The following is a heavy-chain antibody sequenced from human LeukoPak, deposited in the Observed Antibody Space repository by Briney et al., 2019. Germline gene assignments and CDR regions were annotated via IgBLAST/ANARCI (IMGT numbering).Heavy chain of an antibody. Sequence: GGSLRLSCAASGFTFSSYWMSWVRQAPGKGLEWVANIKQDGSDKYYVDSVKGRFTISRDNAKNSLYLQMSSLRAEDTAVYYCARDSSTSCYDVWGQGTTVTVSS. D-gene: IGHD2-2*01. V-gene: IGHV3-7*01. CDR1: GFTFSSYW. J-gene: IGHJ6*02. CDR2: IKQDGSDK. CDR3: ARDSSTSCYDV.